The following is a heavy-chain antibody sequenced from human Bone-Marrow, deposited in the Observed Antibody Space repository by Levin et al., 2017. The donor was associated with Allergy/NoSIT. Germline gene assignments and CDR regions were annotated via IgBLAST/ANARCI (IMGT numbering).Heavy chain of an antibody. Sequence: ASVKVSCKASGDTFSSYDINWVRQASGQGLEWMGWMNPKSGNTVYAQKSQGRDTMTRNTSISTAYMDLSRLRSDDTAVNYCATGHGHLVGPPWGQGTLVTVSS. J-gene: IGHJ5*02. CDR3: ATGHGHLVGPP. CDR2: MNPKSGNT. D-gene: IGHD6-6*01. V-gene: IGHV1-8*01. CDR1: GDTFSSYD.